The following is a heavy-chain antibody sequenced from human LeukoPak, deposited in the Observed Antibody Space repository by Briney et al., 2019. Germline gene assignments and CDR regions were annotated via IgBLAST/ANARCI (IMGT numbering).Heavy chain of an antibody. CDR2: ISSGSGPI. CDR3: ARAPRGADNWFDP. J-gene: IGHJ5*02. D-gene: IGHD3-10*01. CDR1: VFTFSTYS. Sequence: GGSLRLSCAASVFTFSTYSMNWVRQAPGKGLEWVSYISSGSGPIHYADSVKGRYTISRDNAKNSLYLQMNSLRDDDTAVYYCARAPRGADNWFDPWGQGTLVTVSS. V-gene: IGHV3-48*02.